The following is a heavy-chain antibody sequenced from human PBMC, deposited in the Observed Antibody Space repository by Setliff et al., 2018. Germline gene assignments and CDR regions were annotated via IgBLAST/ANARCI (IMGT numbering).Heavy chain of an antibody. V-gene: IGHV4-39*01. CDR1: GASITNINYY. CDR3: ARTGTYRYFDY. J-gene: IGHJ4*02. Sequence: SETLSLTCTVSGASITNINYYWGLIRQPPGKGLEWIGSIFYNGRTFYNPSLKSRVTISVDTSKNQFSLTLSSVTAADTAVYYCARTGTYRYFDYWGQGALVTVSS. CDR2: IFYNGRT. D-gene: IGHD1-1*01.